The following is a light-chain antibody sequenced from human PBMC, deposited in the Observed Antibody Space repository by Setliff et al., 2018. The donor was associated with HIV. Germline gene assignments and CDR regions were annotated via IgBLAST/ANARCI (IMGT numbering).Light chain of an antibody. CDR3: VLYMGRGISV. V-gene: IGLV8-61*01. J-gene: IGLJ3*02. Sequence: TVVTQEPSFSVSPGGTVTLTCGLSSGSVSTNYFPSWYQQTPGQAPRTLIYSTNTRSSGVPDRFSGSILGNKAALTITGAQADDESDYYCVLYMGRGISVFGGGTKVTVL. CDR1: SGSVSTNYF. CDR2: STN.